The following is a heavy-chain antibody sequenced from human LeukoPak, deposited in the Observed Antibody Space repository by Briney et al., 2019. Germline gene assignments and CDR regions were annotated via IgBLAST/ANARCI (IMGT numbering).Heavy chain of an antibody. D-gene: IGHD2-21*02. CDR2: LSDDGSNK. Sequence: GRSLSLSCAASGFTFSSYAMHWVRQAPGKGLEWVAVLSDDGSNKYYADSVKGRFTISRDNFKNTLYLQMNSLRAEDTAVYYYARDKTAGLDYWGQGTLVTVSS. J-gene: IGHJ4*02. CDR1: GFTFSSYA. V-gene: IGHV3-30-3*01. CDR3: ARDKTAGLDY.